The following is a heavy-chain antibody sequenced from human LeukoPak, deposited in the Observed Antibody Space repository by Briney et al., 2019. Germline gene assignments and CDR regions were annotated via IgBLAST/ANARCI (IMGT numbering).Heavy chain of an antibody. CDR3: AKVRISSSWYNAFDI. CDR2: ISDSRGIT. V-gene: IGHV3-23*01. CDR1: GFTFSYFTCSTYA. J-gene: IGHJ3*02. Sequence: GGSLRLSCAASGFTFSYFTCSTYALRGARQSPGKGLKFVSAISDSRGITYYTDSVKARFPISRENTKNTLYLQMNSLRAEDTTVYYCAKVRISSSWYNAFDICGQGTMVTVSS. D-gene: IGHD6-13*01.